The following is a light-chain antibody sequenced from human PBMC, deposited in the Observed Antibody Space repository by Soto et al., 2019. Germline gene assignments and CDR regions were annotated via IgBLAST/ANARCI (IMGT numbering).Light chain of an antibody. CDR1: SSDVGGYNY. J-gene: IGLJ1*01. CDR3: SSYSSDSTPYV. V-gene: IGLV2-14*01. CDR2: EVS. Sequence: QSVLTQPASVSGSLGQSITISCTGTSSDVGGYNYVSWYQQHPGKAPKLMIYEVSYRPSGVSNRFSASKSGNTASLTISGLQAEDEADYYCSSYSSDSTPYVFGTGTKLTVL.